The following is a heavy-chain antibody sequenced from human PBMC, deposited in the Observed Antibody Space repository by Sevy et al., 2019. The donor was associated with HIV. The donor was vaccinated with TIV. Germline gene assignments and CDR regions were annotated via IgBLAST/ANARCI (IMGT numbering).Heavy chain of an antibody. J-gene: IGHJ6*02. Sequence: SETLSLTCAVSGYSISSGYYWGWIRQPPGKGLEWIGSIYHSGSTYYNPSLKSRVTISVDTSKNQFFLRLSSVTAAATAVYYCATSDCSSTSCYSTHGMDVWGQGTTVTVSS. CDR2: IYHSGST. D-gene: IGHD2-2*01. CDR1: GYSISSGYY. CDR3: ATSDCSSTSCYSTHGMDV. V-gene: IGHV4-38-2*01.